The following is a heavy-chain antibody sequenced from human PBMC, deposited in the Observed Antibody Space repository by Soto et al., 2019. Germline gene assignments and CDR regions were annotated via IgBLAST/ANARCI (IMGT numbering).Heavy chain of an antibody. CDR1: GFTFDDYA. Sequence: GGSLRLSCAASGFTFDDYAMHWVRQAPGKGLEWVSGISWNSGSIGYADSVKGRFTISRDNAKNSLYLQMNSLRAEDTALYYCAKVRGVIMGYFDYWGQGTLVTVSS. D-gene: IGHD3-10*01. V-gene: IGHV3-9*01. J-gene: IGHJ4*02. CDR2: ISWNSGSI. CDR3: AKVRGVIMGYFDY.